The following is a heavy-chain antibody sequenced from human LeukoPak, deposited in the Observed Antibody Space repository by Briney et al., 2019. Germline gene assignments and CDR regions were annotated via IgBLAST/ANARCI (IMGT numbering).Heavy chain of an antibody. CDR2: IYYSGST. V-gene: IGHV4-59*01. CDR3: ASTMGALYYFDY. Sequence: SETPSLTCTVSGGSISSYYWSWIRQPPGKGLEWIGYIYYSGSTNYNPSLKSRVTISVDTSKNQFSLKLSSVTAADTAVYYCASTMGALYYFDYWGQGTLVTVSS. CDR1: GGSISSYY. J-gene: IGHJ4*02. D-gene: IGHD1-26*01.